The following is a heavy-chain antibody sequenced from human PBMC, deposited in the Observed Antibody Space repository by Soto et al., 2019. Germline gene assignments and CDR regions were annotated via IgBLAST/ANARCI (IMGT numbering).Heavy chain of an antibody. Sequence: QVQLVESGGGVVQPGRSLRLSCAASGFTFSSYAMHWVRQAPGKGLEWVAVISYDGSNKYYADSVKGRFTISRDNSKNTLYLQMNSLRAEDTAVYYCARDLASSSSTRWGGARFDPWGQGTLVTVSS. V-gene: IGHV3-30-3*01. D-gene: IGHD6-6*01. CDR1: GFTFSSYA. CDR2: ISYDGSNK. CDR3: ARDLASSSSTRWGGARFDP. J-gene: IGHJ5*02.